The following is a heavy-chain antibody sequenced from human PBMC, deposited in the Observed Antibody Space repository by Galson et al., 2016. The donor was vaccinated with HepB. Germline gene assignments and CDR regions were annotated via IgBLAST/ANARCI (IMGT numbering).Heavy chain of an antibody. Sequence: SVKVSCKASGYTFTNYGISWVRQAPGQGLEWMGWISAYNGNTDYAQKFQGRVSLATDTSTGTASMELMSLRSDDTAVYYCARDRGSRWLATPLDYWGQGTLVTVSS. CDR3: ARDRGSRWLATPLDY. V-gene: IGHV1-18*04. CDR2: ISAYNGNT. CDR1: GYTFTNYG. J-gene: IGHJ4*02. D-gene: IGHD6-19*01.